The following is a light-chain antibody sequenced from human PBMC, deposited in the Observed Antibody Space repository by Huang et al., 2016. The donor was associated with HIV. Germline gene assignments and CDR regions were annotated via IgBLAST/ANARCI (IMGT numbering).Light chain of an antibody. Sequence: DIQMTQSPSSLSASVGDRVTITCRASQRINSYLNWYQKKPGKAPNLQIYGASSLQSGVPSRVSGSGSGTDFTLTISSLQPEDFATYYCQQSYNTPPFGHGTKVEI. V-gene: IGKV1-39*01. CDR2: GAS. J-gene: IGKJ1*01. CDR1: QRINSY. CDR3: QQSYNTPP.